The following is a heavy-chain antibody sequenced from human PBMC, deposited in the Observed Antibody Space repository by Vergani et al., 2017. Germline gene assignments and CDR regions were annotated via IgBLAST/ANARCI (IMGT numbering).Heavy chain of an antibody. CDR2: IKSKTDGGTT. CDR1: GFTFSNAW. J-gene: IGHJ4*02. Sequence: EVQLVESGGGLVKPGGSLRLSCAASGFTFSNAWMSWVRQAPGKGLEWVGRIKSKTDGGTTDYAAPVKGRFTISREDSKNTLYLQMNSLKTEDTAVYYCTTDALRIAAAGPVDYWGQGTLVTVSS. V-gene: IGHV3-15*01. D-gene: IGHD6-13*01. CDR3: TTDALRIAAAGPVDY.